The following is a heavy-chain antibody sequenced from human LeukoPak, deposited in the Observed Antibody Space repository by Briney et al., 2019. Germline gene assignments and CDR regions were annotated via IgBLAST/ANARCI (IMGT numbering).Heavy chain of an antibody. Sequence: ASVKVSCKASGYTFTGYYMHWVRQAPGQGLEWMGWINPNSGGTNYAQKFQGRVTMTRDTSISTAYMELSRLRSDDTAVYYCARGSMVIIRMFDYWGQGTLVTVSS. J-gene: IGHJ4*02. CDR3: ARGSMVIIRMFDY. D-gene: IGHD3-3*01. CDR1: GYTFTGYY. V-gene: IGHV1-2*02. CDR2: INPNSGGT.